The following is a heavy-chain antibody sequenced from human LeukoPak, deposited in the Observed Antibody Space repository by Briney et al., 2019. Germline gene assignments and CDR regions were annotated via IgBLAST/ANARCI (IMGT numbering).Heavy chain of an antibody. CDR3: AREIVSSNSFDN. CDR1: GFTFSSYT. D-gene: IGHD2-2*01. CDR2: FSSAGGYI. Sequence: GGSLRLSCAASGFTFSSYTLNWVRQAPGKGLEWVSSFSSAGGYIYYADSVKGRFTISRDNAKNSLYLQMNSLRAVDTAVYYCAREIVSSNSFDNWGQGTLVTVSS. J-gene: IGHJ4*02. V-gene: IGHV3-21*01.